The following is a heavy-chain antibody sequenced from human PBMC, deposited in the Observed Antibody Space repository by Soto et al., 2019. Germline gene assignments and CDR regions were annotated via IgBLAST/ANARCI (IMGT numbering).Heavy chain of an antibody. CDR2: ISAYNGNT. J-gene: IGHJ6*02. CDR1: GYTFTSYG. CDR3: AREGTAMDLYGMDV. V-gene: IGHV1-18*01. D-gene: IGHD5-18*01. Sequence: ASVKVSCKASGYTFTSYGISWVRQALGQGLEWMGWISAYNGNTNYAQKLQGRVTMTTDTSTSTAYMELRSLRSDDTAVYHCAREGTAMDLYGMDVWGQGTTVTSP.